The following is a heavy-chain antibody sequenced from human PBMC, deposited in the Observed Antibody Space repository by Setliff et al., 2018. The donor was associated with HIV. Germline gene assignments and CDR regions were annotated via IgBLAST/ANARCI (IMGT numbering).Heavy chain of an antibody. V-gene: IGHV1-69*13. CDR2: IIPFFGTT. Sequence: SVKVSCKASGGTFSSYAISWVRQAPGQGLEWMGGIIPFFGTTNYAQKFQGRVTITADESTSTAYMELSSLRSEDTAVYYCARGGVYYYDSSGWSMDYWGQGTLVTVSS. CDR3: ARGGVYYYDSSGWSMDY. CDR1: GGTFSSYA. D-gene: IGHD3-22*01. J-gene: IGHJ4*02.